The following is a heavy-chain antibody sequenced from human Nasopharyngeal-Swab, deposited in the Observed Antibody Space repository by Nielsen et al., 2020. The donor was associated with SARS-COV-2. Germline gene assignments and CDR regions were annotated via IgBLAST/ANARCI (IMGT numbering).Heavy chain of an antibody. D-gene: IGHD6-13*01. CDR3: ARYGEIAAAPYYYYYYYGMDV. J-gene: IGHJ6*02. Sequence: SETLSLTCTVSGGSISSSYWSWIRQPAGKGLEWIGRIYTSGSTNYNPSLKSRVTMSVDTSKNQFSLKLSSVTAADTAVYYCARYGEIAAAPYYYYYYYGMDVWGQGTTVTVSS. CDR1: GGSISSSY. CDR2: IYTSGST. V-gene: IGHV4-4*07.